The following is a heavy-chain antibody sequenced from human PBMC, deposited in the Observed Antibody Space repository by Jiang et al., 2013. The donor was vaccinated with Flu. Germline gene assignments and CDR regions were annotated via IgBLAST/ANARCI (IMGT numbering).Heavy chain of an antibody. CDR3: ASPSRTYGGNSGYAFDI. J-gene: IGHJ3*02. CDR1: GGSISSSSYY. Sequence: LVKPSETLSLTCTVSGGSISSSSYYWGWIRQPPGKGLEWIGSIYYSGSTYYNPSLKSRVTISVDTSKNQFSLKLSSVTAADTAVYYCASPSRTYGGNSGYAFDIWGQGTMVTVSS. CDR2: IYYSGST. V-gene: IGHV4-39*01. D-gene: IGHD4-23*01.